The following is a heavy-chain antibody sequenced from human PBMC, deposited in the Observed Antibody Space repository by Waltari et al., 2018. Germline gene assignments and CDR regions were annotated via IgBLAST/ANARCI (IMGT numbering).Heavy chain of an antibody. CDR1: GFTFSSYW. CDR3: ARDLESRFEYCSSTSCRFRYYYYMDV. CDR2: IKQDGSEK. D-gene: IGHD2-2*01. J-gene: IGHJ6*03. V-gene: IGHV3-7*01. Sequence: EVQLVESGGGLVQPGGSLRLSCAASGFTFSSYWMSWVRQAPGKGLEWVANIKQDGSEKYYVDSVKGRFTISRDNAKNSLYLQMNSLRAEDTAVYYCARDLESRFEYCSSTSCRFRYYYYMDVWGKGTTVTISS.